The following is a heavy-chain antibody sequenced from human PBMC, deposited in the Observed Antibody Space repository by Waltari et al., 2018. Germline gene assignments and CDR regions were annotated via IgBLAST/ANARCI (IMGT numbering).Heavy chain of an antibody. J-gene: IGHJ4*02. V-gene: IGHV3-23*03. Sequence: APGKGLEWVSVIYSGGSTYYADSVKGRFTISRDNSKNTLYLQMNSLRAEDTAVYYCAKATTQGLRYFDYNDYWGQGTLVTVSS. CDR3: AKATTQGLRYFDYNDY. CDR2: IYSGGST. D-gene: IGHD3-9*01.